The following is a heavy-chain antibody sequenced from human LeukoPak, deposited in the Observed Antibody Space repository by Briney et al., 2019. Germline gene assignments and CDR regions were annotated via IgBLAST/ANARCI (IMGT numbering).Heavy chain of an antibody. CDR1: NGSISSGRYY. CDR3: ARQAPLDGDFDF. Sequence: SETLSLTCTVSNGSISSGRYYWSWIRQPAGKGLEGIGRIFPSGSANYSPSLTSRVNISVATSKNQFSLILNSVTAADTAVYSCARQAPLDGDFDFWGQGTLVTVSS. J-gene: IGHJ4*02. CDR2: IFPSGSA. V-gene: IGHV4-61*02. D-gene: IGHD3/OR15-3a*01.